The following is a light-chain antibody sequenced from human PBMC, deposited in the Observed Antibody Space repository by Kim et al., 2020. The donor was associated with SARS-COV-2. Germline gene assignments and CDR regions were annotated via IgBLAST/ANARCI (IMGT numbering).Light chain of an antibody. Sequence: LSPGERTTLSCRASQSVSTYLAWYQQKPGQAPRLLISDASNRATGIPARFSGSGSGTDFSLTIINLEPEDFAVYYCQQRSSWPLTFGGGTKVDIK. CDR1: QSVSTY. V-gene: IGKV3-11*01. CDR3: QQRSSWPLT. J-gene: IGKJ4*01. CDR2: DAS.